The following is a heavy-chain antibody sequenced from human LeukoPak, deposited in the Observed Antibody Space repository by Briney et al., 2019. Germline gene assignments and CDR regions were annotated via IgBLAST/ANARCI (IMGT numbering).Heavy chain of an antibody. CDR2: IRYDGSNK. CDR1: GFTFSSYD. Sequence: GGSLRLSCAASGFTFSSYDMHWVRQAPGKGLEWVAFIRYDGSNKYYADSVKGRFTISRDNSKNTLYLQMNSLRAEGTAVYYCARAKIGYSYLIDYWGQGTLVTVSS. V-gene: IGHV3-30*02. CDR3: ARAKIGYSYLIDY. J-gene: IGHJ4*02. D-gene: IGHD5-18*01.